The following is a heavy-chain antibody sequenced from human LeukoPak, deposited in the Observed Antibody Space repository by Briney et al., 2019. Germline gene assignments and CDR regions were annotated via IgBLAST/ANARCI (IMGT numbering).Heavy chain of an antibody. CDR2: ISSSGDNT. J-gene: IGHJ4*02. CDR1: GFTYSSYA. Sequence: GGSLRLSCVASGFTYSSYAMTWVRQAPGKGLEWVSLISSSGDNTYYADSVEGRFTISRDNSKNTLYLQMNSLRAEDTAVYYCATTYRIYDYGDYGIGYWGQGTLVTVSP. V-gene: IGHV3-23*01. D-gene: IGHD4-17*01. CDR3: ATTYRIYDYGDYGIGY.